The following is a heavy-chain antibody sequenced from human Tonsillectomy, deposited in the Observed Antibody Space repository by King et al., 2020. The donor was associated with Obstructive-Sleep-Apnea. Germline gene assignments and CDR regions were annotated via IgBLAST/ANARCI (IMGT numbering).Heavy chain of an antibody. D-gene: IGHD2-2*01. Sequence: QLVQSGAEVKKPGASVKVSCKASGYIFTSYGISWVRQAPGQGLEWMGWISPYNDNTNYAQKAQGRVTVTTDTSTSTAYMELRNLRSDDTAVYYCARDRVCSSTSSYGVDDYYGMDVWGQGTTVTVSS. V-gene: IGHV1-18*04. CDR1: GYIFTSYG. CDR2: ISPYNDNT. CDR3: ARDRVCSSTSSYGVDDYYGMDV. J-gene: IGHJ6*02.